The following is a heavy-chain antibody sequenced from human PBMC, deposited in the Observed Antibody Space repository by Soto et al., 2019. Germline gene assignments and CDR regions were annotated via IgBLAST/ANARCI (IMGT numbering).Heavy chain of an antibody. D-gene: IGHD1-26*01. CDR1: GSACPSYA. CDR2: INPSGGST. Sequence: ASVRVSCPGSGSACPSYAMHWVRQAPGQGLEWMGIINPSGGSTSYAQKFQGRVTMTRDTSTSTVYMELSSLRSEDTAVYYCARDLGALSKWGQGTLVTVSS. CDR3: ARDLGALSK. J-gene: IGHJ4*02. V-gene: IGHV1-46*01.